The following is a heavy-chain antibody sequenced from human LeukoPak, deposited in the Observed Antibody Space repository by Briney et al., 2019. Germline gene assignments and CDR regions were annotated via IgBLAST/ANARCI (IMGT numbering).Heavy chain of an antibody. Sequence: PGGSLRLSCAASGFTVSSNYMSWVRQAPGKGLEWVSVIYSGGSTYYADSVKGRFTISRDNSKNTLYLQMNSLRAEDTAVYYCARARYSSSSGDYMDVWGKGTTVTVS. CDR2: IYSGGST. CDR3: ARARYSSSSGDYMDV. D-gene: IGHD6-6*01. CDR1: GFTVSSNY. V-gene: IGHV3-53*01. J-gene: IGHJ6*03.